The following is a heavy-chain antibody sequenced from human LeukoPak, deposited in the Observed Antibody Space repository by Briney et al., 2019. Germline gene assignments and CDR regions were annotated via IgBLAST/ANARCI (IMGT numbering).Heavy chain of an antibody. D-gene: IGHD6-13*01. V-gene: IGHV1-2*02. Sequence: GASVKVSCKASGYTFTGYYMHWVRQAPGQGLEWMGWTSPNSGGTNYAQKFQGRVTMTRDTSISTAYMELSRLRSDDTAVYYCAREPVTVAAAPFDYWGQGTLVTVSS. CDR3: AREPVTVAAAPFDY. J-gene: IGHJ4*02. CDR1: GYTFTGYY. CDR2: TSPNSGGT.